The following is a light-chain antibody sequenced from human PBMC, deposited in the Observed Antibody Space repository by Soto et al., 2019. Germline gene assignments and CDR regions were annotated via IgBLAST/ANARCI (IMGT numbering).Light chain of an antibody. CDR3: QYWDDYSWT. J-gene: IGKJ1*01. Sequence: DIQMTQSPSTLSASVGDRVTITCRASQSITAGLAWYQQKPGKAPKFLIYKASNLEGGVPSRFSGSGSGTEFTLTISSVQPDDFSTYYCQYWDDYSWTFGQGTKVEIK. CDR1: QSITAG. CDR2: KAS. V-gene: IGKV1-5*03.